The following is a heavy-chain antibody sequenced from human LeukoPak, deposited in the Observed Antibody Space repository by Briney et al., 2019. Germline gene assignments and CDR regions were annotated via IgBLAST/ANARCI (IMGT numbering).Heavy chain of an antibody. D-gene: IGHD6-19*01. V-gene: IGHV3-74*01. CDR2: INSGGSNT. CDR3: ARGGSGSGWSPY. Sequence: GGSLRLSCAASGFSFSDYLMHWVRQAPGKGLVWVSRINSGGSNTNYADSVKGRFSISRDNAKSTLYLQMNSLRAEDTAVYYCARGGSGSGWSPYWGQGTLVTVSS. CDR1: GFSFSDYL. J-gene: IGHJ4*02.